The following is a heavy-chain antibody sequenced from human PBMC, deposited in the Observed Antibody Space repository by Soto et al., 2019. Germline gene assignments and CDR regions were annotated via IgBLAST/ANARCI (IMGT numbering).Heavy chain of an antibody. D-gene: IGHD3-22*01. CDR1: GFTFSSYG. Sequence: GGSLRLSCAASGFTFSSYGMHWVRQAPGKGLEWVAVISYDGSNKYYADSVKGRFTISRDNSKNTLYLQMNSLRAEDTAVYYCENLTYHSGSGYRPFDYWGQGTLVTVSS. CDR2: ISYDGSNK. V-gene: IGHV3-30*18. CDR3: ENLTYHSGSGYRPFDY. J-gene: IGHJ4*02.